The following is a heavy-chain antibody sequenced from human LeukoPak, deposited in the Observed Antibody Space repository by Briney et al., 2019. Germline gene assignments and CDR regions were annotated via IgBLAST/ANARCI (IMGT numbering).Heavy chain of an antibody. V-gene: IGHV4-39*01. Sequence: PSETLSLTCTVSGGSISSSSYYWGWIRQPPGKGLEWIGSIYYSGSTYYNPPLKSRVTISVDTSKNQFSLKLSSVTAADTAVYYCARQPTTVVTPFDYWGQGTLVTVSS. J-gene: IGHJ4*02. D-gene: IGHD4-23*01. CDR1: GGSISSSSYY. CDR2: IYYSGST. CDR3: ARQPTTVVTPFDY.